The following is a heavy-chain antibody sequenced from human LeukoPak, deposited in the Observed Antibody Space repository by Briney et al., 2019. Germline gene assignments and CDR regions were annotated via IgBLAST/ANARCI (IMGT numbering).Heavy chain of an antibody. J-gene: IGHJ4*02. CDR1: GFTFSSYS. CDR3: ARDLRRGTIFGVVIKSNDY. CDR2: ISSSSSTI. Sequence: GGSLRLSCAASGFTFSSYSMNWVRQAPGKGLEWVSYISSSSSTIYYADSVKGRFTISRDNAKNSLYLQMNSLRAEDTAVYYCARDLRRGTIFGVVIKSNDYWGQGTLVTVSS. D-gene: IGHD3-3*01. V-gene: IGHV3-48*01.